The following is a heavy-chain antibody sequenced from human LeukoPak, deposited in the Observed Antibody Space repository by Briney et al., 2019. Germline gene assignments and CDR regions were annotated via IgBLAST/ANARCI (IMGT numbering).Heavy chain of an antibody. CDR3: ARGRDSYTNSYRFDP. Sequence: KPSETLSLTCTVSGGSISIFYWNWIRQPPGKGLEWIGYIHYSGSTNYNSSLKSRVTISVDTSKNQFSLKLRSVTAADTAVYYCARGRDSYTNSYRFDPWGQGTLVTVSS. CDR2: IHYSGST. CDR1: GGSISIFY. D-gene: IGHD6-6*01. J-gene: IGHJ5*02. V-gene: IGHV4-59*01.